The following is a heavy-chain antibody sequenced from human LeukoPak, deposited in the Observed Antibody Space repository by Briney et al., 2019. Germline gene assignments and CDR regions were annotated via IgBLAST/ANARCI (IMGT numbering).Heavy chain of an antibody. CDR2: IYRSGGT. CDR3: VRDLDDGNYALAF. Sequence: SETLSLTCAVSGDSVGSSASGNSRWNWVRQPPGKTLEWIGEIYRSGGTHSNPSLRRRVTMSPDRSKNQLTLNVRSVTAADTAVYYCVRDLDDGNYALAFWDQGTLVTVSS. D-gene: IGHD4-17*01. V-gene: IGHV4-4*02. CDR1: GDSVGSSASGNS. J-gene: IGHJ4*02.